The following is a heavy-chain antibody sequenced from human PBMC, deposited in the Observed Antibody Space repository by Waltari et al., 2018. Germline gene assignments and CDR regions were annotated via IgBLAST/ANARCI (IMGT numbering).Heavy chain of an antibody. D-gene: IGHD3-10*01. CDR3: ARGNTKYGMDV. V-gene: IGHV3-53*01. CDR2: LYHAGNT. Sequence: EVQLVESGGHLIQPGGSLRLSCAASSFNVSSYYMNWVRQAPGKGLEWVSILYHAGNTYYADSVKGRVTFSRDNSKNTLYLQMNSLRAEDTAVYYCARGNTKYGMDVWGQGTTVTVSS. J-gene: IGHJ6*02. CDR1: SFNVSSYY.